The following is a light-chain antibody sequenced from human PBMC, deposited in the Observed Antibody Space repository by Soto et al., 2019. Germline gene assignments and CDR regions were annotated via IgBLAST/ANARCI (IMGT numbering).Light chain of an antibody. CDR2: AAS. CDR1: QSISSY. J-gene: IGKJ1*01. V-gene: IGKV1-39*01. CDR3: QQSYFLPPT. Sequence: IKVTKSLASLSAPEPGRVTITCRASQSISSYLNWYQQKPGKAPKPLIYAASSLQSGVPSRFSGSGSGTDFTLTISSLQPEDFATYYCQQSYFLPPTFCHGTMVEI.